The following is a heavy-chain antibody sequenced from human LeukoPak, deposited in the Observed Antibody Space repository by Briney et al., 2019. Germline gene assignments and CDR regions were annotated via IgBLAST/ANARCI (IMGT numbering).Heavy chain of an antibody. J-gene: IGHJ4*02. CDR2: ISAYNGNT. Sequence: ASVKLSCKASGYTFTSYYMHWVRQAPGQGLEWMGWISAYNGNTNYAQKLQGRVTMTTDTSTSTAYMELRSLRSDDTAVYYCARAPYSSSDLDYWGQGTLVTASS. CDR1: GYTFTSYY. D-gene: IGHD6-13*01. CDR3: ARAPYSSSDLDY. V-gene: IGHV1-18*04.